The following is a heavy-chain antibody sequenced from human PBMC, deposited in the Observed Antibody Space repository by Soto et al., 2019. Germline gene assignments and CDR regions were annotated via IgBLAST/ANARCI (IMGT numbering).Heavy chain of an antibody. V-gene: IGHV5-51*01. CDR3: ARRRDDSSGYWEYNWFDP. Sequence: GESLKISCKGSGYSFTSYWIGWVRQMPGKGLEWMGIIYPGDSDTRYSPSFQGQVTISADKSISTAYLQWSSLKASDTAMYYCARRRDDSSGYWEYNWFDPWGQGTLVTVSS. CDR2: IYPGDSDT. CDR1: GYSFTSYW. J-gene: IGHJ5*02. D-gene: IGHD3-22*01.